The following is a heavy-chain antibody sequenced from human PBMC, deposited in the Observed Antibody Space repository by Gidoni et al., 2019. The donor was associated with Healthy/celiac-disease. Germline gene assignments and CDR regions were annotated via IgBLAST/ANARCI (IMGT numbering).Heavy chain of an antibody. D-gene: IGHD1-26*01. CDR1: GFTFSSYA. CDR3: VISGSLGATHLDY. Sequence: EVQLVESGGGLVQPGGSLRLSCSASGFTFSSYAMHWVRQAPGKGLEYVSAISSNGGSTYYADSVKGRFTISRDNSKNTLYLQMSSLRAEDTAVYYCVISGSLGATHLDYWGQGTLVTVSS. V-gene: IGHV3-64D*06. J-gene: IGHJ4*02. CDR2: ISSNGGST.